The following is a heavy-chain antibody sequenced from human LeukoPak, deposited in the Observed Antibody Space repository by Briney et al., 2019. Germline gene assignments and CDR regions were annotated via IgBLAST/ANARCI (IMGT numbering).Heavy chain of an antibody. CDR2: ISSGGST. J-gene: IGHJ4*02. CDR1: GFTVSSNY. CDR3: ARDSTAAGIDY. D-gene: IGHD6-13*01. Sequence: GGSLRLSCAASGFTVSSNYMSWVRRAPGKGLEWVSVISSGGSTYYADPMKGRFTISRDNSKNTLYLQVNSLRAEDTAVYYCARDSTAAGIDYWGQGTLVAVSS. V-gene: IGHV3-53*01.